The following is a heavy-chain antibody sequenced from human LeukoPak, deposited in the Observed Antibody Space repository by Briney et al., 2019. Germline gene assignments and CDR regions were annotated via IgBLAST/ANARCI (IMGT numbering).Heavy chain of an antibody. J-gene: IGHJ4*02. Sequence: ASVKVSCKASGYTFTDHYMHWVRQAPGQGLEWMGWINPNSGGTNYAQKFQGRVTMTRDTSISTAYMELSRLRSDDTAVYYCVRGRPSYFDYWGQGTLVTVSS. CDR2: INPNSGGT. V-gene: IGHV1-2*02. CDR3: VRGRPSYFDY. CDR1: GYTFTDHY.